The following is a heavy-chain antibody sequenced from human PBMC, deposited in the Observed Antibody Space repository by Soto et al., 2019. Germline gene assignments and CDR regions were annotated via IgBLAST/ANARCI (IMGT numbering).Heavy chain of an antibody. Sequence: GGSLRLSCAASGFTFSSYGMHWVRQAPGKGLEWVAVIWYDGSNKYYADSVKGRFTISRDNSKNTLYLQMNSLRAEDTAVYYCARERRGRNWNVFDYWGQGTLVTVSS. J-gene: IGHJ4*02. D-gene: IGHD1-1*01. CDR3: ARERRGRNWNVFDY. CDR2: IWYDGSNK. CDR1: GFTFSSYG. V-gene: IGHV3-33*01.